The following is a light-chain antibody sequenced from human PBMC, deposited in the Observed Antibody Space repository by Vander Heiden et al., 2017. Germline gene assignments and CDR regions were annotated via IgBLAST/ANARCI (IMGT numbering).Light chain of an antibody. CDR1: QGISSY. Sequence: AIRITQSPSSLSASTGDRVTITCRASQGISSYLAWYKQKPGKAPKLLIYAASTLQSGVPSRFSGSGSGTDFTLTISCRQSEDFAAYYCQQYDSYPLITFGGGTKVEIK. CDR2: AAS. V-gene: IGKV1-8*01. CDR3: QQYDSYPLIT. J-gene: IGKJ4*01.